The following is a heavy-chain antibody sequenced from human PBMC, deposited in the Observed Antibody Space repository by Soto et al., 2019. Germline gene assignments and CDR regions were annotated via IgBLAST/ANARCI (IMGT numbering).Heavy chain of an antibody. CDR3: VRGGNPYHYATSGPGTFDK. V-gene: IGHV4-30-4*01. Sequence: QVQLQESGPGLVKPSQTLSLTCTVSGDSVSGSDSYWSWIRQPPGKALEWIGYTSFSGYTSYSPSLKSRVTISVDMSTSQFSLRLTSVTAADTAIYYCVRGGNPYHYATSGPGTFDKWGQGTLVSVSS. J-gene: IGHJ4*02. CDR2: TSFSGYT. CDR1: GDSVSGSDSY. D-gene: IGHD3-22*01.